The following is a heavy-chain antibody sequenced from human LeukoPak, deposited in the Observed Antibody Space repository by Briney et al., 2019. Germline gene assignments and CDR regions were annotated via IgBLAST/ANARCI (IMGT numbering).Heavy chain of an antibody. CDR1: GFTLRSYA. Sequence: PGGSLRLSCAASGFTLRSYATSWVRQAPGKGLEWVSAISGSGGSTYYADSVKGRFSISRDNSKNTLYVQMNSLRAEDTAVYYCAKDAYYDFWSGYPPHYWGQGTLVTVSS. V-gene: IGHV3-23*01. D-gene: IGHD3-3*01. CDR2: ISGSGGST. CDR3: AKDAYYDFWSGYPPHY. J-gene: IGHJ4*02.